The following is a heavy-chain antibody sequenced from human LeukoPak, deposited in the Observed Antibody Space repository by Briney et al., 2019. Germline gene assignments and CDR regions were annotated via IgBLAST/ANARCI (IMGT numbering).Heavy chain of an antibody. V-gene: IGHV3-53*01. Sequence: PGGSLRLSCAASGFTVSSNYMSWVRQAPGKGLEWVSVIYSGGSTYYADSVKGRFTISRDNSKNTLYLQMNSLRAEDTAVYYCARESLAAAVDYWGQGTLVTVSS. CDR3: ARESLAAAVDY. J-gene: IGHJ4*02. CDR2: IYSGGST. D-gene: IGHD6-13*01. CDR1: GFTVSSNY.